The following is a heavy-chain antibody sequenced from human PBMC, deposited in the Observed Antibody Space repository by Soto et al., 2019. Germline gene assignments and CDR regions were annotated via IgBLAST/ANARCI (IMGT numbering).Heavy chain of an antibody. CDR3: ARGRDGYNFPFDY. CDR1: GGSLSSYY. V-gene: IGHV4-59*01. J-gene: IGHJ4*02. CDR2: IYYSGST. D-gene: IGHD5-12*01. Sequence: PSETLSLTCTVSGGSLSSYYWSWIRQPPGKGLEWIGYIYYSGSTNYNPSLKSRVTISVDTSKSQFSLKLSSVTAADTAVYYCARGRDGYNFPFDYWGQGTLVTVSS.